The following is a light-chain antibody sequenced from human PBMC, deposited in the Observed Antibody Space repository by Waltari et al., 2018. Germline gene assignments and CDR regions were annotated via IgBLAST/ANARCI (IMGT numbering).Light chain of an antibody. CDR3: QQYNNWPPWT. CDR2: GAS. V-gene: IGKV3-15*01. Sequence: RAALSCRAGQSFSSNLAWYQQKPGQAPRLLIDGASTRATGIPARFSGSRSGTEFTLTISSLQSEDFAVYYCQQYNNWPPWTFGQGTKVEIK. J-gene: IGKJ1*01. CDR1: QSFSSN.